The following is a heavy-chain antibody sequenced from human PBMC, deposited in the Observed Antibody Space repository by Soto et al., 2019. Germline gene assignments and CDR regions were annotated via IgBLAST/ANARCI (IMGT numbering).Heavy chain of an antibody. J-gene: IGHJ5*02. CDR1: GFTFSSYS. CDR2: ISGSGGYI. D-gene: IGHD1-26*01. V-gene: IGHV3-21*01. Sequence: GGSLRLSCAASGFTFSSYSMNWVRQAPGKGLEWVSAISGSGGYIYYADSVKGRFTISRDNAKNSVSLQMNSLRVDDTAVYFCTRDQGGSYDSWFDPWGLGTLVTVSS. CDR3: TRDQGGSYDSWFDP.